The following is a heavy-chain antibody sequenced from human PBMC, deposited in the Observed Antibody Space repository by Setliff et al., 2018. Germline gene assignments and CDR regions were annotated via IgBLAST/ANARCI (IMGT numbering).Heavy chain of an antibody. J-gene: IGHJ4*02. CDR3: ARADYSSALHYFDY. V-gene: IGHV1-18*01. CDR1: GYPFTNYG. D-gene: IGHD2-2*01. Sequence: ASVKVSCKASGYPFTNYGLTWVRQAPGQGLEWMGWISGHNGHTKYAQNAQGRVTVTTETSTSTAFMELTSLTSDDTAVYYCARADYSSALHYFDYWGLGTLVTVSS. CDR2: ISGHNGHT.